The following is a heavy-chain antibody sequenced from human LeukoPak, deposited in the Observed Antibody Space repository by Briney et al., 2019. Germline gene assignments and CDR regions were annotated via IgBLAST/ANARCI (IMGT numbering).Heavy chain of an antibody. CDR2: IYYSGST. J-gene: IGHJ5*02. CDR1: GGSVSSSSYY. CDR3: ASGLDYLVVPSGAYNCFDP. Sequence: SETLSLTCSVPGGSVSSSSYYWGWIRQPPGKGLEWIGSIYYSGSTYYDPSLKSRVTVSVDTSKNQFSLKLSSVTAADTAVYFCASGLDYLVVPSGAYNCFDPWGQGTLVTVSS. V-gene: IGHV4-39*01. D-gene: IGHD2-2*01.